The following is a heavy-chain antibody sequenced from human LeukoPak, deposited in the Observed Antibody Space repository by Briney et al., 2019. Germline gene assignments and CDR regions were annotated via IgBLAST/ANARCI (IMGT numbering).Heavy chain of an antibody. V-gene: IGHV3-30-3*01. CDR1: GFTFSSYA. Sequence: GGSLRLSCAASGFTFSSYAMHWVRQAPGKGLEWVAVISYDGSNKYYADSVKGRFTISRDNSKNTLYLQMNSLRAEDTAVYYCAKDRITMVRGPYYYYYYGMDVWGQGTTVTVSS. CDR2: ISYDGSNK. J-gene: IGHJ6*02. CDR3: AKDRITMVRGPYYYYYYGMDV. D-gene: IGHD3-10*01.